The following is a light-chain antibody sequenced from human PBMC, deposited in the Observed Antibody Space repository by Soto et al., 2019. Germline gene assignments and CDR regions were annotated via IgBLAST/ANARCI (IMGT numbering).Light chain of an antibody. Sequence: DIQMTQSPSTLSASVGDRVTITCRASQSISSWLAWYQQKPGKAHKLLIYDASFLESGVPSRFSGSGSGTEFTLTISSLQPDDFATYYCQQYNSYWTFGQGTKVDIK. CDR2: DAS. CDR3: QQYNSYWT. J-gene: IGKJ1*01. V-gene: IGKV1-5*01. CDR1: QSISSW.